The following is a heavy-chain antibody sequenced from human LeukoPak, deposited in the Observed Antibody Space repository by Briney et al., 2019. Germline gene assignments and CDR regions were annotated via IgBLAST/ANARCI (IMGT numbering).Heavy chain of an antibody. CDR3: ATDGAGFDT. CDR1: GFTFNDYY. CDR2: INIGGTNT. Sequence: PGGSLRLSCAASGFTFNDYYMSWIRQAPGKGLEWLSYINIGGTNTHYADSVKGRFTISRDNAKKSLYLELNNLRAEDTAVYYCATDGAGFDTWGQGVLVTVSS. J-gene: IGHJ5*02. V-gene: IGHV3-11*01.